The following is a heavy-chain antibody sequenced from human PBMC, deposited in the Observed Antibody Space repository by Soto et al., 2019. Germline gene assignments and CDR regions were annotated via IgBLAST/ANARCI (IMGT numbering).Heavy chain of an antibody. CDR1: GFIFENFG. CDR2: ISGSGFKK. D-gene: IGHD1-26*01. V-gene: IGHV3-23*01. CDR3: AKNQGVELVPLATVDWFDP. J-gene: IGHJ5*02. Sequence: PGGSLRLSXAASGFIFENFGMSWVRQAPGKGLEWISSISGSGFKKYYADSMKGRFTISRDNSKSTVYLELNNLSAEDTAVYHCAKNQGVELVPLATVDWFDPWGQGSVVTVSS.